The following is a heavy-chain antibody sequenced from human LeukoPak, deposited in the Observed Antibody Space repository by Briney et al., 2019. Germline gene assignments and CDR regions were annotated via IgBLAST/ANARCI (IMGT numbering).Heavy chain of an antibody. J-gene: IGHJ4*02. CDR3: GSPPRRVTRNDY. CDR1: GFTFSGYE. D-gene: IGHD2-21*02. Sequence: PGGSLRLSCAPSGFTFSGYEMNGVRPAPGRGGGWVSYISSSGSTIYYADTVRGRLTTSRDNATSSLYLYMNSLRGEDRAVYYCGSPPRRVTRNDYWGQGTLVTVSS. CDR2: ISSSGSTI. V-gene: IGHV3-48*03.